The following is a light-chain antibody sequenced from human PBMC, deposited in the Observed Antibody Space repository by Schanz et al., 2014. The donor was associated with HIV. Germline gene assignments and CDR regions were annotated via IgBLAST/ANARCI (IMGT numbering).Light chain of an antibody. CDR1: QGISSY. CDR3: QHYDSYPWT. Sequence: IQLTQSPSSLSAFVGDRVTITCRASQGISSYLAWYQQKPGKAPKVLIYKATTLESGVPSRFSGSGSGTEFTLTISSLQPDDSATYYCQHYDSYPWTFGQGTKVEI. V-gene: IGKV1-5*03. J-gene: IGKJ1*01. CDR2: KAT.